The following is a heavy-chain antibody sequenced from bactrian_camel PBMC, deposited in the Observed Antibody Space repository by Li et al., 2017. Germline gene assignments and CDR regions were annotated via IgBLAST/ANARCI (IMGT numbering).Heavy chain of an antibody. J-gene: IGHJ4*01. V-gene: IGHV3S6*01. CDR2: IRDTGAI. CDR1: GFRLSYSPYC. D-gene: IGHD2*01. CDR3: AAAMPEWFKLCDYNR. Sequence: HVQLVESGGGSVQAGGSLRLSCAASGFRLSYSPYCMSWFRQAPGKEREYVAGIRDTGAITYSDSVKGRFIISEDNEKNNLYLEMNSLKTDDTAVYYCAAAMPEWFKLCDYNRWGQGTQVTVS.